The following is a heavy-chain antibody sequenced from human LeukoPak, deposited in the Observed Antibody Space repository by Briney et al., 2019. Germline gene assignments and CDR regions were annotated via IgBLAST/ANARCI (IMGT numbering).Heavy chain of an antibody. CDR3: ARRVVAATKVDYYYYYMDV. V-gene: IGHV4-34*01. CDR2: INHSGST. CDR1: GGSFSGYY. Sequence: PSETLSLTCAVYGGSFSGYYWSWIRQPPGKGLEWIGEINHSGSTNYNPSLKSRVTISVDTSKNQFSLKLSSVTAADTAVYYCARRVVAATKVDYYYYYMDVWGKGTTVTVSS. D-gene: IGHD2-15*01. J-gene: IGHJ6*03.